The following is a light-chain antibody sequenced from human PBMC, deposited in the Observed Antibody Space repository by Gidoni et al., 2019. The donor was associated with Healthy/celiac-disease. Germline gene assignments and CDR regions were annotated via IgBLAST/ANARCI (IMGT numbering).Light chain of an antibody. J-gene: IGKJ3*01. CDR1: QSVLYSSNNKNY. Sequence: DIVMTQSPDSLAVSLGERATINCKSSQSVLYSSNNKNYLAWYQQKPGQPPKLLIYWASTRESGVPDRFSGSGSGTDFTLTISSLQAEDVAVYYCQQYYSTPITFXPXTKVDI. CDR2: WAS. V-gene: IGKV4-1*01. CDR3: QQYYSTPIT.